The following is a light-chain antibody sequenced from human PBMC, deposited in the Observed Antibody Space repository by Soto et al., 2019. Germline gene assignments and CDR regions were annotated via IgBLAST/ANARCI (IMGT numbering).Light chain of an antibody. J-gene: IGKJ1*01. Sequence: EIVLTQSPGTLSLSPGERATLSCRASQSVGSGHLAWYQQKPGQTPRLLIYAASTRSTGIPDRFSGSGSGTYFSLTISRLEPEDFGVYYCQHFGDSPLWAFGQGTEVEIK. CDR3: QHFGDSPLWA. CDR1: QSVGSGH. CDR2: AAS. V-gene: IGKV3-20*01.